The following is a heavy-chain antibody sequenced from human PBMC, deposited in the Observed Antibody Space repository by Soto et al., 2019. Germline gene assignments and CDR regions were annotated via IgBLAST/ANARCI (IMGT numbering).Heavy chain of an antibody. CDR3: TTETYGAGRVGVYY. CDR1: GGTSTIYT. J-gene: IGHJ4*02. CDR2: IVPTLRLT. Sequence: QVQLVHSGAGVKKPGSSLKVSCETSGGTSTIYTISWVRQAPGQGLQWMGRIVPTLRLTNYAQEFQGRLTITAHTSTSTAHAEQSSLTSEAAAVYFCTTETYGAGRVGVYYWGQGDLVTVSS. D-gene: IGHD3-16*01. V-gene: IGHV1-69*02.